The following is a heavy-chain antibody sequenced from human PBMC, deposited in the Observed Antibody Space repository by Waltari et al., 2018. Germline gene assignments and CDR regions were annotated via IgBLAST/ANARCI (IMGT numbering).Heavy chain of an antibody. CDR1: AFTFISFW. J-gene: IGHJ4*02. D-gene: IGHD3-3*01. V-gene: IGHV3-23*04. Sequence: EVQLVESGGGLVQPGGSLRPSCPPLAFTFISFWMSWVRQAPGKGLEWVSTVTGSGTIAYYADSVKGRFTISRDNSNNMLYVQMNSLRAEDTAVYYCAAFPSMSGRDYWGQGTLVTVSS. CDR3: AAFPSMSGRDY. CDR2: VTGSGTIA.